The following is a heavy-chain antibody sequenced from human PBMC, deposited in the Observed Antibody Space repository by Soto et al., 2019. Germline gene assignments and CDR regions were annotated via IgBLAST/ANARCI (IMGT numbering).Heavy chain of an antibody. D-gene: IGHD3-3*01. CDR1: GFTFSSYE. V-gene: IGHV3-48*03. J-gene: IGHJ4*02. Sequence: PGGSLRLSCAASGFTFSSYEMNWVRQAPGKGLEWVSYISSSGSTIYYADSVKGRFTISRDNAKNSLYLQMNNLRAEDTAVYYCARGGTKYYDFWSGYYPYYFDYWGQGTLVTVSS. CDR2: ISSSGSTI. CDR3: ARGGTKYYDFWSGYYPYYFDY.